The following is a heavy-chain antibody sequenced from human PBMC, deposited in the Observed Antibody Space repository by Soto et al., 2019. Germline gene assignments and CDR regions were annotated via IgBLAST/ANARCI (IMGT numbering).Heavy chain of an antibody. CDR2: IYPGDSDT. D-gene: IGHD1-1*01. J-gene: IGHJ4*02. CDR3: ARLSPTESFDY. CDR1: GYSFTSYR. V-gene: IGHV5-51*01. Sequence: PGESLKISCKGSGYSFTSYRIGWVRQTPGKGLEWMGIIYPGDSDTRYSPSFQGQVTISADKSITTAYLQWSALKASDTAMYYCARLSPTESFDYWDQGTLVTVSS.